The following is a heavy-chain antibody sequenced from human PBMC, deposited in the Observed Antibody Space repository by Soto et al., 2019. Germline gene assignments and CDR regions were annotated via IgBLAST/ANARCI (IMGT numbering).Heavy chain of an antibody. Sequence: PSETLSLTCAVYGGSFSGYYWSWIRQPPGKGLEWIGEINHSGSTNYNPSLKSRVTISVDTSKNQFSLKLSSVTAADTAVYYCARKVAARHPPNWFDPWGQGTLVTVSS. V-gene: IGHV4-34*01. J-gene: IGHJ5*02. CDR1: GGSFSGYY. CDR2: INHSGST. D-gene: IGHD6-6*01. CDR3: ARKVAARHPPNWFDP.